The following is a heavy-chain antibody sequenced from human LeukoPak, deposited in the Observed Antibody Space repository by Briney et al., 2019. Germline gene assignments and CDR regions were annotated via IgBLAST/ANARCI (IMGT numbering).Heavy chain of an antibody. Sequence: SVKVSCKASGCTFASYAISWERQAHAQGLEWMGGIITIFGTANYAQKFQGRVTIAADESTSTAYMELSSLRSEDTAVYYCARGRSVGYCSGGSCYFFQRWGQGTLVTVSS. J-gene: IGHJ1*01. D-gene: IGHD2-15*01. CDR2: IITIFGTA. V-gene: IGHV1-69*13. CDR1: GCTFASYA. CDR3: ARGRSVGYCSGGSCYFFQR.